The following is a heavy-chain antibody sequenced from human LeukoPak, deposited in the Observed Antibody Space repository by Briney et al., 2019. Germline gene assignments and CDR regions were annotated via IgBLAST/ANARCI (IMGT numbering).Heavy chain of an antibody. J-gene: IGHJ4*02. CDR2: VWYDGSNK. V-gene: IGHV3-33*01. Sequence: GGSLRLSCAASGFTFSRYGMHWVRQAPGKGLEWVAIVWYDGSNKYYADSVKGRFTISRDNSKNTLSLHMNSLRAEDTAVYYCARDLGYGGNYEMGVDYWGQGTLVTVSS. D-gene: IGHD4-23*01. CDR1: GFTFSRYG. CDR3: ARDLGYGGNYEMGVDY.